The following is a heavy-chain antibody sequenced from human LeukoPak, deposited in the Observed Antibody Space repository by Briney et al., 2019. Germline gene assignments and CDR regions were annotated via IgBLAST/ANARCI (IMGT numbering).Heavy chain of an antibody. CDR3: AKVGYSSGWALDY. CDR1: GFTFDDYA. Sequence: GRSLRLSCAASGFTFDDYAMHWVRQAPGKGLEWVSGISWNSGSIGYADSVKGRFTISRDNAKNSLYLQMNSLRAEDTALYYCAKVGYSSGWALDYWGQGTLVTVSS. J-gene: IGHJ4*02. V-gene: IGHV3-9*01. D-gene: IGHD6-19*01. CDR2: ISWNSGSI.